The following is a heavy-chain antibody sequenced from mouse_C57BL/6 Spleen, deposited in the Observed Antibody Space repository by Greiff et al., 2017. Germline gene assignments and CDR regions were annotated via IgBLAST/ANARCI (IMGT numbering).Heavy chain of an antibody. CDR3: TPTERGYYFDY. CDR2: IDPENGDT. Sequence: VQLQQSGAELVRPGASVKLSCTASGFNIKDDYMHWVKQWPEQGLEWIGWIDPENGDTEYASKFQGKATITADTSSNTAYLQLSSLTSEDTAVYYCTPTERGYYFDYWGQGTTLTVSS. D-gene: IGHD1-1*01. CDR1: GFNIKDDY. V-gene: IGHV14-4*01. J-gene: IGHJ2*01.